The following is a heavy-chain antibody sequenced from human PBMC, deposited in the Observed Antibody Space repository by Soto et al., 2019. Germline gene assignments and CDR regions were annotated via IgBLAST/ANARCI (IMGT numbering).Heavy chain of an antibody. D-gene: IGHD6-13*01. V-gene: IGHV3-21*01. J-gene: IGHJ6*02. CDR2: ISSSSYI. Sequence: PGGSLRLSCAASGFIFTSYSMNWVRQAPGKGLEWVSSISSSSYIYYADSVKGRFTISRDNAKNSLYLQMSSLRAEDTAVYYCARDSGSSSDYYGMDVWGQGTTVTVSS. CDR3: ARDSGSSSDYYGMDV. CDR1: GFIFTSYS.